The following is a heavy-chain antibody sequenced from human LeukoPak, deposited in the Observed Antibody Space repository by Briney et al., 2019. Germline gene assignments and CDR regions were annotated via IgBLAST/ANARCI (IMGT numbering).Heavy chain of an antibody. J-gene: IGHJ4*02. CDR3: ARDSDGYNGVNGY. CDR2: IIPILGIA. CDR1: GGTFSSYA. D-gene: IGHD5-24*01. V-gene: IGHV1-69*04. Sequence: VASVRVSCKASGGTFSSYAISWVRQAPGQGLEWMGRIIPILGIANYAQKFQGRVTITADKSTSTAYMELSSLRSEDTAVYYCARDSDGYNGVNGYWGQGTLVTVSS.